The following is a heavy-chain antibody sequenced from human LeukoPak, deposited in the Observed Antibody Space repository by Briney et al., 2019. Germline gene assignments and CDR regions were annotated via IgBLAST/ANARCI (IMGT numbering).Heavy chain of an antibody. CDR3: ARLRRNSDRGDFFYYYDH. CDR2: VNTVSSYI. D-gene: IGHD2-21*01. V-gene: IGHV3-21*01. Sequence: KPGGSLRLSCAASGFTFSDYSMNWVRQAPGKGLEWVAYVNTVSSYIYYADSMRGRFTISRDNAKNSLFLQMNSLRAEDTAVYYCARLRRNSDRGDFFYYYDHWGQGTLVTVSS. CDR1: GFTFSDYS. J-gene: IGHJ4*02.